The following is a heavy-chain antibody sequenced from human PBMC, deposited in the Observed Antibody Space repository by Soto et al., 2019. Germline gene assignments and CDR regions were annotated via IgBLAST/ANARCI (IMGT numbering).Heavy chain of an antibody. J-gene: IGHJ5*01. CDR1: GYNFTAFW. V-gene: IGHV5-10-1*01. CDR3: ARVHKNWFDS. CDR2: IDPSDSYT. Sequence: GESLKISCKASGYNFTAFWIHWVRQVPGKVLEWLGKIDPSDSYTNYSPSFEGHVTISTDNSITTAYLQWSSLRASDTALYFCARVHKNWFDSWAQGXMVTVSS.